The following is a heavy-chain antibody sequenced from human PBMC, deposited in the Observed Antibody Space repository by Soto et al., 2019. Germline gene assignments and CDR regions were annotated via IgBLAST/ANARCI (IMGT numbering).Heavy chain of an antibody. V-gene: IGHV3-30-3*01. J-gene: IGHJ4*02. Sequence: QVQLVESGGGVVQPGRSLRLSCAASGFTFSSYAMHWVRQAPGKGLEWVAVIPYDGSNKYYADSVKGRFTISRDNSKNTLYLQMNSLRAEDTAVYYCARDAHYYDSSGWCDYWGQGTLVTVSS. CDR1: GFTFSSYA. CDR2: IPYDGSNK. CDR3: ARDAHYYDSSGWCDY. D-gene: IGHD3-22*01.